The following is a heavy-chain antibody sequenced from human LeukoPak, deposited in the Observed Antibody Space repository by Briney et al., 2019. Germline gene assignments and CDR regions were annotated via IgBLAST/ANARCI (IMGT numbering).Heavy chain of an antibody. CDR1: GDSISSYY. Sequence: SETLSLTCTVSGDSISSYYWSWIRQPPGEGLEWIGYINYSGSTNYSPSLKSRVTISVDTSKNQFSLRLSSVTAADTAVYYCARVPARRVVTTPTYFDYWGQGTPVTVSS. CDR2: INYSGST. D-gene: IGHD2-21*02. CDR3: ARVPARRVVTTPTYFDY. J-gene: IGHJ4*02. V-gene: IGHV4-59*01.